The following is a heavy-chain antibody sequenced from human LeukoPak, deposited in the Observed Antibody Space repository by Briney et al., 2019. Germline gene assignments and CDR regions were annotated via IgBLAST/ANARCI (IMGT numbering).Heavy chain of an antibody. V-gene: IGHV3-23*01. J-gene: IGHJ4*02. CDR3: AKWFCLQVGSGGFDY. CDR1: GFTFSRNT. CDR2: INVSGGRT. Sequence: GGSLRLSCVASGFTFSRNTMSWVRQAPGKGLEWVSAINVSGGRTYSADSVKGRFTISRDNSQNTLYVQMNSLRAEDTAVYYCAKWFCLQVGSGGFDYWGQGTLVTVSS. D-gene: IGHD3-10*01.